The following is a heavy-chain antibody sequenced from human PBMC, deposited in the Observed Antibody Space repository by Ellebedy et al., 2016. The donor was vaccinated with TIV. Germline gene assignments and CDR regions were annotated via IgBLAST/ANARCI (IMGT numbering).Heavy chain of an antibody. V-gene: IGHV2-5*01. Sequence: SGPTLVXPTQTLTLTCTFSGFSLSTSGVGVGWIRQPPGKALEWLALIYWNDDKRYSPSLKSRLTITKDTSKNQVVLTMTNMDPVDTATYYCAHHIRFLESTNWFDPWGQGTLVTVSS. J-gene: IGHJ5*02. CDR3: AHHIRFLESTNWFDP. CDR2: IYWNDDK. CDR1: GFSLSTSGVG. D-gene: IGHD3-3*01.